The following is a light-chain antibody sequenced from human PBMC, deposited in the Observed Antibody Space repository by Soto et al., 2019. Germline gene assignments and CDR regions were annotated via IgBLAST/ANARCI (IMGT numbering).Light chain of an antibody. CDR2: GTS. CDR1: QSVSSD. CDR3: QQYNSWPPIT. J-gene: IGKJ5*01. Sequence: ETVMTQSPATLSVSPGERATLSCRSSQSVSSDLAWYQQKPGQAPRLLIFGTSTRATSIPARFTGSGSGTEFTLTISSLQSEDFAVYYCQQYNSWPPITFGQGTRLEIK. V-gene: IGKV3-15*01.